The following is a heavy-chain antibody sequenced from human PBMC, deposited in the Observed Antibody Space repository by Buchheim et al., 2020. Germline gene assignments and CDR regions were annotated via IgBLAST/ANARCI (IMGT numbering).Heavy chain of an antibody. V-gene: IGHV3-30*04. D-gene: IGHD1-20*01. CDR1: GFNFSNYA. CDR3: ARNNWNDY. J-gene: IGHJ4*02. CDR2: ISSDGSNT. Sequence: QVQLVDSGGGVVQPGRSLRLSCAASGFNFSNYAMNWVRQAPGKGLEWVAIISSDGSNTYYADSLKGRFSISRANSKNTLYLQMNSLRTEDTAVYYCARNNWNDYWGQGTL.